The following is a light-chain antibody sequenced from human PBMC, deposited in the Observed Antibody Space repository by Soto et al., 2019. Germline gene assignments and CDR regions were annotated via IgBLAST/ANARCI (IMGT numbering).Light chain of an antibody. CDR1: SSDVGCYNL. V-gene: IGLV2-23*01. Sequence: QSALTQPASVSGSPGQSITISCTGTSSDVGCYNLVSWYQQHPGKAPQLMIYEGSKRRSGVSNRFSGSKSGNTASLTISGLQAEDEADYYCCSYAGSSTYVVFGGGTKLTVL. CDR2: EGS. CDR3: CSYAGSSTYVV. J-gene: IGLJ2*01.